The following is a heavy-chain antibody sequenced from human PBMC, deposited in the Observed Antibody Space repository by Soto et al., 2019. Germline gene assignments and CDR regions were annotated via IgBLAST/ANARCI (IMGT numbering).Heavy chain of an antibody. Sequence: SSETLSLTCTVSGGSISSGGYYWSWIRQHPGKGLEWIGYIYYSGSTYYNPSLKSRVTISVDTSKNQFSLKLSSVTAADTAVYYCARVPRAYYSSGYPQASAYAFDIWGQGTMVTVSS. J-gene: IGHJ3*02. CDR1: GGSISSGGYY. D-gene: IGHD3-22*01. CDR2: IYYSGST. V-gene: IGHV4-31*03. CDR3: ARVPRAYYSSGYPQASAYAFDI.